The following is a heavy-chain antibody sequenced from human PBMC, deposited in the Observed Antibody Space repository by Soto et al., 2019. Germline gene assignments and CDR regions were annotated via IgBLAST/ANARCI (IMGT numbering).Heavy chain of an antibody. D-gene: IGHD2-8*01. CDR2: INPSCSNI. J-gene: IGHJ5*01. V-gene: IGHV1-46*02. CDR3: ASDIYGAADS. Sequence: ASVKVSCKASSYTFNSFYIHWVRQAPGQGLEWLGKINPSCSNIRYAQMFQGRVNMTRDTSTYTVYMELSSLRSEDTAVYYCASDIYGAADSWGEGTLLTVYS. CDR1: SYTFNSFY.